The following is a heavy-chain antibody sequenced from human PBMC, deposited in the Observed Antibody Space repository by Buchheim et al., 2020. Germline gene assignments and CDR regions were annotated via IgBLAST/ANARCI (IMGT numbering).Heavy chain of an antibody. J-gene: IGHJ5*02. CDR3: VYSRWGNWFDP. V-gene: IGHV3-7*01. Sequence: EVHLLESGGGLVQPGGSLRLSCAASGFTFSSYAMFWVRQAPGKGLEWVANIKQDGSEKYYVDSVKGRFTISRDNAKNSLYLQMNSLRAEDTAVYYCVYSRWGNWFDPWGQGTL. D-gene: IGHD4-11*01. CDR1: GFTFSSYA. CDR2: IKQDGSEK.